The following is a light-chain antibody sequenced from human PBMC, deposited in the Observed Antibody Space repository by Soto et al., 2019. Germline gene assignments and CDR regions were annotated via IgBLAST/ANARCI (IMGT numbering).Light chain of an antibody. Sequence: EIVLTQSPGTLSLSPGERATLSCRASQSVSSNFLAWYQQKPGQAPRLLVYGASNRASGIPDRFSGSGSGTDFTLTISRLEPEDFAVFYCQQYVSSPWTFGQGTKVDIK. CDR1: QSVSSNF. J-gene: IGKJ1*01. CDR2: GAS. CDR3: QQYVSSPWT. V-gene: IGKV3-20*01.